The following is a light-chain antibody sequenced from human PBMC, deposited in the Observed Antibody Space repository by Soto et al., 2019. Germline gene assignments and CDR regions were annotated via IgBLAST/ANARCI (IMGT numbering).Light chain of an antibody. V-gene: IGLV2-11*01. CDR2: YTS. CDR1: SSDAGAFGF. Sequence: QSALAQPRSVSGSPGQSVTISWTRTSSDAGAFGFVSWFQQHPGKAPKLIMYYTSERPSGVPDRFSGSKSGNTVSLTISGLQAEDEADYYCCSGADSIAWVFGGGTKLTAL. J-gene: IGLJ3*02. CDR3: CSGADSIAWV.